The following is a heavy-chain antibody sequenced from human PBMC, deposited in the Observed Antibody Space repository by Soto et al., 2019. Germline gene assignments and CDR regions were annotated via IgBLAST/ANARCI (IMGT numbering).Heavy chain of an antibody. CDR3: AHAYGGRSLY. D-gene: IGHD1-26*01. Sequence: QITLKESGPTLVKPTQTLTLTCTFSWFSLTTDRVGVGWIRQPPGEALEWLAVIYWDDSKTYRPSLESRLTITKDTSKNQVALTMTTMDSLDTATYYCAHAYGGRSLYWGQGTLVTVSS. CDR1: WFSLTTDRVG. J-gene: IGHJ4*02. V-gene: IGHV2-5*02. CDR2: IYWDDSK.